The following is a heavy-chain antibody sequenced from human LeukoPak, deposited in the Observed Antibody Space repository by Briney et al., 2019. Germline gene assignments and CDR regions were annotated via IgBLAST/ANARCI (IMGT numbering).Heavy chain of an antibody. CDR2: MRGSVGST. D-gene: IGHD3-22*01. CDR3: AKVVEHYDSSGYWMGFDAFDI. J-gene: IGHJ3*02. CDR1: GFTFSSYA. V-gene: IGHV3-23*01. Sequence: PGRSLRLSCAASGFTFSSYAMSWVRQSPGKGLEWVSAMRGSVGSTYYADSVKGRFTISSDNYKNTLYLQMNSLRAEDTAVYYCAKVVEHYDSSGYWMGFDAFDIWGQGTMVIVSS.